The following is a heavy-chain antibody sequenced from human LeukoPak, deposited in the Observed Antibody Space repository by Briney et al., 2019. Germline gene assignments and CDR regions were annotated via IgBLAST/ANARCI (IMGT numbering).Heavy chain of an antibody. D-gene: IGHD4-17*01. CDR1: GFTFNIYA. V-gene: IGHV3-30*04. CDR2: ISYDGSNK. J-gene: IGHJ4*02. Sequence: GGSLRLSCVTSGFTFNIYAMHWVRHAPGKGLEWVAVISYDGSNKCYADSVKGRFTISRDNSKNTLYLQMNSLRAEDTAAYYCAKDNDYGDYVLYFDYWGQGTLVTVSS. CDR3: AKDNDYGDYVLYFDY.